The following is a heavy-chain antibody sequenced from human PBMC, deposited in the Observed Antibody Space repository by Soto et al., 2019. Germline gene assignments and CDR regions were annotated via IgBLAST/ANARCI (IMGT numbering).Heavy chain of an antibody. CDR2: IIPIFGTA. CDR3: ARDIGIAVAGMGFMLSWFDP. Sequence: SVKVSCKASGGTFSSYAISWVRQAPGQGLEWMGGIIPIFGTANYAQKFQGRVTITADESTSTAYMELSSLRSEDTAVYYCARDIGIAVAGMGFMLSWFDPWGQGTLVTVSS. V-gene: IGHV1-69*13. D-gene: IGHD6-19*01. J-gene: IGHJ5*02. CDR1: GGTFSSYA.